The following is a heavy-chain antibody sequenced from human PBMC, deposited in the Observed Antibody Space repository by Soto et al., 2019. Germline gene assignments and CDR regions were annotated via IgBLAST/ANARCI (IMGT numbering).Heavy chain of an antibody. CDR1: GFTFSSYG. CDR3: AKDEEVVVVITTGFDY. D-gene: IGHD3-22*01. J-gene: IGHJ4*02. Sequence: QVQLVESGGGVVQPGRSLRLSCAASGFTFSSYGMHWVRQAPGKGLEWVAVISYDGSNKYYADSVKGRFTISRDNSKNTLCLQMNSLRAEDTAVYYCAKDEEVVVVITTGFDYWGQGTLVTVSS. V-gene: IGHV3-30*18. CDR2: ISYDGSNK.